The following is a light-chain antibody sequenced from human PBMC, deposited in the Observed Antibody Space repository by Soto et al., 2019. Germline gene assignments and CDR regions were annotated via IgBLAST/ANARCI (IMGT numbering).Light chain of an antibody. J-gene: IGKJ1*01. CDR1: QSVSNN. V-gene: IGKV3-15*01. CDR3: QQYNNWPPWT. CDR2: DAS. Sequence: ILMTQSPATLSVSPGERATLSCRASQSVSNNLAWYQQKPGQAPRLLIYDASTMATGIPARFSGSGSGTEFTLTISGLQSEDFAVYYCQQYNNWPPWTFGQVTKVEIK.